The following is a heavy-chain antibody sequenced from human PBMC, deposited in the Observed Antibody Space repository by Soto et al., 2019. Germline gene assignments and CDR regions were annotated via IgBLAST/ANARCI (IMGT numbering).Heavy chain of an antibody. V-gene: IGHV1-2*04. CDR1: GYTFTGYY. J-gene: IGHJ6*02. CDR2: INPNSGGT. CDR3: ARGVDTAMLQYYYYGLEV. D-gene: IGHD5-18*01. Sequence: ASVKVACKASGYTFTGYYMHWVRQAPGQGLEWMGWINPNSGGTHYAQKSQGWVTMTRDTSISTAYMELSRLRSYDTALYYYARGVDTAMLQYYYYGLEVWGQGTTVTVSS.